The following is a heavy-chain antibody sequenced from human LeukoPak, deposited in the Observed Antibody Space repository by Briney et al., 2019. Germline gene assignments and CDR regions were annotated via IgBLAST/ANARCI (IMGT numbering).Heavy chain of an antibody. J-gene: IGHJ6*03. CDR3: ARAWSGSGYPPLFYMDV. CDR2: ISSSASVT. V-gene: IGHV3-48*02. CDR1: GFNFGIYT. D-gene: IGHD3-3*01. Sequence: QTGGSLRLSCEASGFNFGIYTMNWVRQAPGRGLEWISYISSSASVTYYADSVNGRFSISRDNAKNSLFLQLNNLRDEDTAMYYCARAWSGSGYPPLFYMDVWGRGATVIVSS.